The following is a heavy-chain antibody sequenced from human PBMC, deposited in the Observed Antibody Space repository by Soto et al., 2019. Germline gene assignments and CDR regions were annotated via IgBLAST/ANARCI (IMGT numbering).Heavy chain of an antibody. CDR1: GGSITTGGYY. CDR2: IYYSGST. CDR3: ARGLAVSLFDN. D-gene: IGHD2-8*02. Sequence: QEQLQESGPGLVEPSQNLSLTCTVSGGSITTGGYYWTWNRQHPEKGLEWIGYIYYSGSTYYNPPLKSRVTMSVDTSKNQYSLKLSSVTAEDTAVYYCARGLAVSLFDNWGQGTLVNVSS. J-gene: IGHJ4*02. V-gene: IGHV4-31*03.